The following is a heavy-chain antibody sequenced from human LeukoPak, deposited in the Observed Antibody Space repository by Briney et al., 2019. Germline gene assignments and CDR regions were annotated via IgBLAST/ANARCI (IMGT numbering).Heavy chain of an antibody. Sequence: PSEILSLTCTVSGGSISSYYWSWIRQPPGKGLEWIGYIYYSGSTNYNPSLKSRVTISVDTSKSQFSLKLSSVTAADTAVYYCARLREAAAGLDYWGQGTLVTVSS. V-gene: IGHV4-59*08. CDR1: GGSISSYY. J-gene: IGHJ4*02. CDR2: IYYSGST. CDR3: ARLREAAAGLDY. D-gene: IGHD6-13*01.